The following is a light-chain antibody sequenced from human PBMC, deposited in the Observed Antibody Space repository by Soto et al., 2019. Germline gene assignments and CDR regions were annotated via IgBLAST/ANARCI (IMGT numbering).Light chain of an antibody. CDR3: QHRSNWWT. CDR1: QSISSY. V-gene: IGKV3-11*01. Sequence: EIVVTQSPATLSLSPGERATLSCRASQSISSYLAWYQQKPGQAPRLLIYDASNRATGIPARFSGSGSGTDFTLTISSLEPEDFAVYYCQHRSNWWTFGQGTKVEIE. CDR2: DAS. J-gene: IGKJ1*01.